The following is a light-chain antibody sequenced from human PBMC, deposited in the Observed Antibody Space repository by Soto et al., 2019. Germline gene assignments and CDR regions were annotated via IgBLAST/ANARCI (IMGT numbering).Light chain of an antibody. J-gene: IGKJ3*01. V-gene: IGKV4-1*01. Sequence: DIVLTQSPDSLAVSLGERATINCKSSQSVLYSSNNKNYLAWYQQKPGHPPKLLIYWASTRESGVPDRFSGSGSGTDFTLTISSLQAEDVAVYSCQQYYSIPFTFGPGTKVEIK. CDR3: QQYYSIPFT. CDR1: QSVLYSSNNKNY. CDR2: WAS.